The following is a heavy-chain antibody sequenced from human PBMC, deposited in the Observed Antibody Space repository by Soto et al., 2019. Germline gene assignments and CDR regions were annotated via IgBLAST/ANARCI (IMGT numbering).Heavy chain of an antibody. CDR3: ARESLWRYYYSYYYMDV. J-gene: IGHJ6*03. CDR1: GFNFSSYW. CDR2: IKQDGSEK. D-gene: IGHD2-21*01. Sequence: EVQLVESGGGLVQPGGSLRLSCAASGFNFSSYWMSWVRQAPGKGLEWVANIKQDGSEKYYVDSVKGRFTISRDNAKNSLYRQMNSLRAEDTAVYSCARESLWRYYYSYYYMDVWGKGTTVTVSS. V-gene: IGHV3-7*01.